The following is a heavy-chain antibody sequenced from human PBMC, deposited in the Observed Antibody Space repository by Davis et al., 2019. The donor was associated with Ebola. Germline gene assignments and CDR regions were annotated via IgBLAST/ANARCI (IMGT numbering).Heavy chain of an antibody. CDR1: GFTFSSYG. J-gene: IGHJ6*02. CDR2: IRYDGSNK. Sequence: GESLKISCAASGFTFSSYGMHWVRQAPGKGLEWVAFIRYDGSNKYYADSVKGRFTISRDNSKNTLYLQMNSLRAEDTAVYYCAKEYSYGPDLFYYGMDVWGQGTTVTASS. D-gene: IGHD5-18*01. CDR3: AKEYSYGPDLFYYGMDV. V-gene: IGHV3-30*02.